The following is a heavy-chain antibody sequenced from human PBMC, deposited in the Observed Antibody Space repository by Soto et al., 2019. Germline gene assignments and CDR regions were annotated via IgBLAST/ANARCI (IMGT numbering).Heavy chain of an antibody. D-gene: IGHD3-10*01. CDR1: GFSFNNYG. CDR2: IWYDGSNK. Sequence: GGSLRLSCVASGFSFNNYGMHWVRQAPGKGLEWVAVIWYDGSNKYYADSVKGRFTISRDNSKNTLYLQMSSLRAEDTAVYFCARDPSHGSGSYLDYWGQGALVTVS. J-gene: IGHJ4*02. CDR3: ARDPSHGSGSYLDY. V-gene: IGHV3-33*01.